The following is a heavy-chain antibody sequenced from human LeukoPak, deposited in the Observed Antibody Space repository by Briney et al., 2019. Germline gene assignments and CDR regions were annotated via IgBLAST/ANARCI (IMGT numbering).Heavy chain of an antibody. CDR1: GGPISSGGYS. CDR3: AREWYGFDY. D-gene: IGHD2-15*01. Sequence: SETLSLTCAVSGGPISSGGYSWSWIRQPPGKGLEWIGYIYHSGSTYYNPSLKSRVTISVDRSKNQFSLKLSSVTAADTAVYYCAREWYGFDYWGQGTLVTVSS. J-gene: IGHJ4*02. V-gene: IGHV4-30-2*01. CDR2: IYHSGST.